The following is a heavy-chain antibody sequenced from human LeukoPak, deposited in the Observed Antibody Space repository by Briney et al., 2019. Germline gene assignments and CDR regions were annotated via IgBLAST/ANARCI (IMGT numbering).Heavy chain of an antibody. D-gene: IGHD1-26*01. V-gene: IGHV4-39*01. J-gene: IGHJ4*02. CDR2: IYYSGST. Sequence: SETLSLTCTVSGGSISSSSYYWGWIRQPPGKGLEWIGSIYYSGSTYYNPSLKSRVTICVDTSKNQFSLKLSSVTAADTAVYYCARRGSGAKFDYWGQGTPVTVSS. CDR1: GGSISSSSYY. CDR3: ARRGSGAKFDY.